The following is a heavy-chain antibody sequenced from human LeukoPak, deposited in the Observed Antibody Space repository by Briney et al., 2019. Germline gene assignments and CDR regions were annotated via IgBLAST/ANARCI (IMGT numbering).Heavy chain of an antibody. CDR2: LGGISGYT. CDR3: ARKSSHFDSSGYFDY. D-gene: IGHD3-22*01. V-gene: IGHV3-23*01. J-gene: IGHJ4*02. CDR1: GFTFSSYA. Sequence: GGSLRLSCEASGFTFSSYALSWFRRAPGKGLEWFPDLGGISGYTYYADSVKGRFTVSRDNSKNTLSLQMNSLRAEDTAVYYCARKSSHFDSSGYFDYWGQGTLLTVSS.